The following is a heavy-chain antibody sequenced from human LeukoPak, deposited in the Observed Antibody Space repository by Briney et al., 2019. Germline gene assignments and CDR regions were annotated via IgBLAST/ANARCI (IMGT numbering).Heavy chain of an antibody. CDR3: ARVHAIILGLDWFDP. D-gene: IGHD2/OR15-2a*01. V-gene: IGHV4-38-2*02. CDR2: IYHSGST. CDR1: GYSISSGYY. J-gene: IGHJ5*02. Sequence: PSETLSLTCTVSGYSISSGYYWGWIRQPPGKGLEWIGSIYHSGSTYYNPSPKSRVTISVDTSKNQFSLKLGSVTAADTAVYYCARVHAIILGLDWFDPWGQGTLVTVSS.